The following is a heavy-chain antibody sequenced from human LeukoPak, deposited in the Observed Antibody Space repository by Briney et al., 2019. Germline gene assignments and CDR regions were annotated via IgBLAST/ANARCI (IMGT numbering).Heavy chain of an antibody. Sequence: GGSLRLSCAASGFTFSSYWMSWVRQAPGKGLEWVANIKQDGSEKYYVDSVKGRFTISRDNAKNSLYLQMNSLRAEDTAVYYCARDLTDIVVVPAAGGFDPWGQGTLVTVSS. D-gene: IGHD2-2*01. CDR3: ARDLTDIVVVPAAGGFDP. J-gene: IGHJ5*02. V-gene: IGHV3-7*01. CDR1: GFTFSSYW. CDR2: IKQDGSEK.